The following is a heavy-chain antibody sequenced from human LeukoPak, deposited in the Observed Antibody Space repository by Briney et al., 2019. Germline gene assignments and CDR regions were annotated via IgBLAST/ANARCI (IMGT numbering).Heavy chain of an antibody. V-gene: IGHV3-30*18. Sequence: GGSLRLSCAASGFTFNYAMHWVRQAPGKGLEWVTFISYDGSKKYYADSVKGRFTISRDNSKNTVSLQMNSLRTDDTAVYFCAKSSGSGFDHWGQGTLVTVSS. D-gene: IGHD1-26*01. CDR2: ISYDGSKK. CDR3: AKSSGSGFDH. CDR1: GFTFNYA. J-gene: IGHJ4*02.